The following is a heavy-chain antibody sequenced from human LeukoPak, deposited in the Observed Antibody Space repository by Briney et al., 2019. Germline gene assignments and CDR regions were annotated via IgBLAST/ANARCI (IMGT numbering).Heavy chain of an antibody. CDR1: GYSIASGYV. CDR3: ARGGPWELSHRDYFDY. J-gene: IGHJ4*02. V-gene: IGHV4-38-2*02. CDR2: IYHSGRT. Sequence: SETLSLTCTVSGYSIASGYVWGWIRQTPEKGLEWIATIYHSGRTYYNLSLKSRVTISMDTSRNQFSLKVTSVTAAETALYFCARGGPWELSHRDYFDYWGQGTLVTVSS. D-gene: IGHD1-26*01.